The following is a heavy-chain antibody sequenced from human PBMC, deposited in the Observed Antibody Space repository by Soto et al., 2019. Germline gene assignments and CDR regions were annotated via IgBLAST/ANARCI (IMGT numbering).Heavy chain of an antibody. Sequence: SETLSLTCTVSGGSISSYYWSWIRQPPGKGLEWIGYIYYSGSTNYNPSLKSRVTISVDTSKNQFSLKLSSVTAADTAVYYCARVGYCSGGSCPQEVPGYYFDYWGQGTLVTVSS. CDR2: IYYSGST. CDR3: ARVGYCSGGSCPQEVPGYYFDY. CDR1: GGSISSYY. J-gene: IGHJ4*02. V-gene: IGHV4-59*01. D-gene: IGHD2-15*01.